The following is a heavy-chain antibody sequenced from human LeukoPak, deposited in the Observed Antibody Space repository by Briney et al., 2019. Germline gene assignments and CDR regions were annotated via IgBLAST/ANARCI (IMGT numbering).Heavy chain of an antibody. V-gene: IGHV3-21*01. CDR1: GFTFSSYS. CDR2: ISSSSSYI. D-gene: IGHD2-21*02. Sequence: GGSLRLSCAASGFTFSSYSMNWVRQAPGKGLEWVSSISSSSSYIYYADSVKGRFTISRDNSKNTLYLQMNSLRAEDTAVYYCAKDPFTDIVVVTAPPDYWGQGTLVTVSS. CDR3: AKDPFTDIVVVTAPPDY. J-gene: IGHJ4*02.